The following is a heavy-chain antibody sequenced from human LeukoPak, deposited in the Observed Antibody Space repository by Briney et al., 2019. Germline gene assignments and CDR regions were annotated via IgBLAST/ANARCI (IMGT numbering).Heavy chain of an antibody. J-gene: IGHJ4*02. V-gene: IGHV5-51*01. Sequence: GESLKISCQASGYSFTSSWIGWARQMPGKGLEWMAIINPGDSDTRYSPSFQGQVTISADKSISTVYLQWGSLKASDTAMYYCARPNPYYGSGSYQDWGQGTLVTVSS. CDR3: ARPNPYYGSGSYQD. CDR2: INPGDSDT. D-gene: IGHD3-10*01. CDR1: GYSFTSSW.